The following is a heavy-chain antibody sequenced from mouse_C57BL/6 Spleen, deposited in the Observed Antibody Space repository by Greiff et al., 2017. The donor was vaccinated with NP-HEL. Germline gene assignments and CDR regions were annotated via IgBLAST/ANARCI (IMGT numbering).Heavy chain of an antibody. CDR3: ARYTGLLGFDY. CDR2: IRNKANGYTT. Sequence: DVMLVESGGGLVQPGGSLSLSCAASGFTFTDYYMSWVRQPPGKALEWLGFIRNKANGYTTEYSASVKGRFTISRDNSQSILYLQMNALRAEDSATYYCARYTGLLGFDYWGQGTTLTVSS. CDR1: GFTFTDYY. J-gene: IGHJ2*01. V-gene: IGHV7-3*01. D-gene: IGHD2-3*01.